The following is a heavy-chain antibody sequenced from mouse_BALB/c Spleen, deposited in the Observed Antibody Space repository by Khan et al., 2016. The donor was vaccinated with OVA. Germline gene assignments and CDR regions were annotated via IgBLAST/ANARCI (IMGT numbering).Heavy chain of an antibody. CDR3: TRKDYYGSSRRYFDV. V-gene: IGHV1S81*02. Sequence: QVQLKQSGAELVKPGASVKLSCKASGYTFTSYYMYWVKQRPGQGLEWIGEINPSNGGTNFNEKFKRKATLTVDKSSSTAYMQLSSLTSEDSAVYYCTRKDYYGSSRRYFDVWGAGTTVTGSS. CDR2: INPSNGGT. D-gene: IGHD1-1*01. J-gene: IGHJ1*01. CDR1: GYTFTSYY.